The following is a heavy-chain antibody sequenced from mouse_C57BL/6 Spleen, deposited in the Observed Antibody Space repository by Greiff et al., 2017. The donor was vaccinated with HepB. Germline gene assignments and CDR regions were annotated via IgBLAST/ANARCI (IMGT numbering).Heavy chain of an antibody. CDR1: GFTFSSYG. J-gene: IGHJ2*01. Sequence: EVQGVESGGDLVKPGGSLKLSCAASGFTFSSYGMSWVRQTPDQRLEWVATISSGGSYTYYPDSVKGRFTISRDNAKNTLYLQMSSLKSEDTAMYYCARHDGYSYYCDYWGQGTTLTVSS. CDR3: ARHDGYSYYCDY. CDR2: ISSGGSYT. D-gene: IGHD2-3*01. V-gene: IGHV5-6*01.